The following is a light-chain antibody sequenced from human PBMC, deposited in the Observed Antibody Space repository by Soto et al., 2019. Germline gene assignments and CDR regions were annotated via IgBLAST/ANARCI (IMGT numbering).Light chain of an antibody. V-gene: IGKV1-39*01. CDR2: AAS. CDR1: QSISTY. Sequence: DIQMTQSPSSLSASVGDRVTITCRASQSISTYLNWYQQKPGKAPKLLIQAASSLRSGVPSRFSGSGSGTDFTLTISSLQPEDFATYYCQQSYSTPYTFGQGTKVDIK. CDR3: QQSYSTPYT. J-gene: IGKJ2*01.